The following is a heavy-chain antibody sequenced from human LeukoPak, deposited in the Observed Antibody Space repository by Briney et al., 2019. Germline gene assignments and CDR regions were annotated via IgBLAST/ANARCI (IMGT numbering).Heavy chain of an antibody. J-gene: IGHJ6*02. CDR1: GGSISYYY. CDR2: IYYSGTT. D-gene: IGHD4-17*01. Sequence: SETLSLTCTVSGGSISYYYWSWIRQSPGKGLEWIGYIYYSGTTNYNPSLKSRVAISVDTSKNQFSLQLRSVTAADTAVYYCAREDPQTTVPEGMDVWGQGTTVTISS. CDR3: AREDPQTTVPEGMDV. V-gene: IGHV4-59*01.